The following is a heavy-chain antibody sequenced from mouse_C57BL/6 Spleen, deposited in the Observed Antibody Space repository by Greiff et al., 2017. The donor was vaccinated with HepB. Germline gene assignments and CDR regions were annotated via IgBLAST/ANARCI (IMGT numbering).Heavy chain of an antibody. V-gene: IGHV1-82*01. CDR3: AREQYGSSYWYFDV. CDR2: IYPGDGDT. J-gene: IGHJ1*03. Sequence: QVQLQQSGPELVKPGASVKISCKASGYAFSSSWMNWVKQRPGKGLEWIGRIYPGDGDTNYNGKFKGKATLTADNSSSTAYMQLSSLTSEDSAVYFCAREQYGSSYWYFDVWGTGTTVTVSS. D-gene: IGHD1-1*01. CDR1: GYAFSSSW.